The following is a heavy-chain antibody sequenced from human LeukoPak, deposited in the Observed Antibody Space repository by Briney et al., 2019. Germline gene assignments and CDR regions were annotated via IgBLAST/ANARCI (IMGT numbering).Heavy chain of an antibody. CDR3: ARSPREMATNNWYFDL. D-gene: IGHD5-24*01. V-gene: IGHV4-59*01. CDR2: IYYSGST. Sequence: SETLSLTCTVSGGSISSYYWSWIRQPPGKGLEWIGYIYYSGSTNYNPSLKRRVTISVDTSKNQFSLKLSSVTAADTAVYYCARSPREMATNNWYFDLWGRGTLVTVSS. CDR1: GGSISSYY. J-gene: IGHJ2*01.